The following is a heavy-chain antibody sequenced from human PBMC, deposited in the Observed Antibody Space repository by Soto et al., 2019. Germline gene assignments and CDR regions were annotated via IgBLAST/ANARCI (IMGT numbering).Heavy chain of an antibody. J-gene: IGHJ4*02. Sequence: GGSLRLSCAASGFTFSSYGMHWVRQAPGKGLEWVAVIWYDGSNKYYADSVKGRFTISRDNSKNTLYLQMNSLRAEDTAVYYCVKTRGYCTGGSCYCDYWGQGTLVTVSS. CDR2: IWYDGSNK. CDR3: VKTRGYCTGGSCYCDY. D-gene: IGHD2-8*02. V-gene: IGHV3-33*06. CDR1: GFTFSSYG.